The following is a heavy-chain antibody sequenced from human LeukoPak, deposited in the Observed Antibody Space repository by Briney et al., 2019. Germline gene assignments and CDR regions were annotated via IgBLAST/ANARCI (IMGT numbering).Heavy chain of an antibody. J-gene: IGHJ6*02. CDR3: ASAPILRGEGGEHYRCGLDV. CDR2: IHHNGTR. D-gene: IGHD2-2*02. Sequence: SGTLSLNCGVSVGSISSGNWWTWLRQSPGKGLEWIVEIHHNGTRNYNPSLKSRVIISLDTFKNHISLILTSLTAADTAVYYCASAPILRGEGGEHYRCGLDVWGQGTTVIVSS. CDR1: VGSISSGNW. V-gene: IGHV4-4*02.